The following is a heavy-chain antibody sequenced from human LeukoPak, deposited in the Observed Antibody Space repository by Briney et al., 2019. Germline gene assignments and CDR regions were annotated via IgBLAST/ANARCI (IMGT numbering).Heavy chain of an antibody. V-gene: IGHV3-20*04. Sequence: GGSLRLSCAASGFTFDDYGMSWVRQAPGKGLEWVSGINWNGGSTGYADSVKGRFTISRDNAKNSLFLQMNSLGAEDTAIYYCAKGDYGGNSGSSFDYWGQGTLVTVSS. D-gene: IGHD4-23*01. CDR2: INWNGGST. CDR1: GFTFDDYG. J-gene: IGHJ4*02. CDR3: AKGDYGGNSGSSFDY.